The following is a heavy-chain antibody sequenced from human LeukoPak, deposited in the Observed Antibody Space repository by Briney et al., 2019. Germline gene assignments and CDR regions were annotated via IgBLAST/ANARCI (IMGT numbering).Heavy chain of an antibody. CDR3: ARGPNSSSWYFDY. J-gene: IGHJ4*02. CDR1: GGSISSGSYY. CDR2: IYTSGST. Sequence: PSETLPLTCTVSGGSISSGSYYWSWIRQPAGKGLEWIGRIYTSGSTNYNPSLKSRVTISVDTSKNQFSLKLSSVTAADTAVYYCARGPNSSSWYFDYWGQGTLVTVSS. V-gene: IGHV4-61*02. D-gene: IGHD6-13*01.